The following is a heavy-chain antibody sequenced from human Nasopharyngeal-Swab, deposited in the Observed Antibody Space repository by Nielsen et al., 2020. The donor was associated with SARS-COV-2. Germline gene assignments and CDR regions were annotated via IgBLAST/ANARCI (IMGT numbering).Heavy chain of an antibody. Sequence: GESLKISCAASGFTFSSYSMNWVRQAPGKGLEWVSYISSSSSTTYYADSVKGRFTISRDNSKNTLYLQMNSLRAEDTAVYYCAKGGSSSWYSGFDYWGQGTLVTVSS. V-gene: IGHV3-48*01. CDR2: ISSSSSTT. D-gene: IGHD6-13*01. CDR1: GFTFSSYS. J-gene: IGHJ4*02. CDR3: AKGGSSSWYSGFDY.